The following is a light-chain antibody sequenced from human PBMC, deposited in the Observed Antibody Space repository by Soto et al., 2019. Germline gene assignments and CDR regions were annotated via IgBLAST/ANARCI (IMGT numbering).Light chain of an antibody. CDR3: QRFNRWPRA. J-gene: IGKJ4*01. V-gene: IGKV3-15*01. CDR1: HTVGTT. Sequence: IELTQSPAALSVSPGERATLSCWASHTVGTTLNWYQQKPGQAPRLLIYDTYIRATGVPARFSGSGSGTEFTLTIASLQSEDFGVYYCQRFNRWPRAVGGGTKVDSK. CDR2: DTY.